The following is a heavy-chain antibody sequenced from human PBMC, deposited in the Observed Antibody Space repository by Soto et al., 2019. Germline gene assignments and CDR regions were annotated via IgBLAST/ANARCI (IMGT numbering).Heavy chain of an antibody. CDR1: GFTFSSYS. CDR2: ISSSSSYI. CDR3: ARSQDIVVVPAAMRRYYYYYMDV. D-gene: IGHD2-2*01. Sequence: EVQLVESGGGLVQPGGSLRLSCAASGFTFSSYSMNWVRQAPGKGLEWVSSISSSSSYIYYADSVKGRFTISRDNAKNSLYLQMNSLRAEDTAVYYCARSQDIVVVPAAMRRYYYYYMDVWGKGTTVTVSS. J-gene: IGHJ6*03. V-gene: IGHV3-21*01.